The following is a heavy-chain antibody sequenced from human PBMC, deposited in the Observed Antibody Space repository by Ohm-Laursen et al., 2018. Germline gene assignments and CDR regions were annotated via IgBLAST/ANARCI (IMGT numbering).Heavy chain of an antibody. D-gene: IGHD3-10*01. J-gene: IGHJ6*02. V-gene: IGHV3-9*01. CDR1: GFTFDDYA. Sequence: SLRLSCTASGFTFDDYAMHWVRQAPGKGLEWVSGISWNSGSIGYADSVKGRFTISRDNAKNSLYLQMNSLRAEDTALYYCAKDISYGSGSRYYYGMDVWGQGTTVTVSS. CDR2: ISWNSGSI. CDR3: AKDISYGSGSRYYYGMDV.